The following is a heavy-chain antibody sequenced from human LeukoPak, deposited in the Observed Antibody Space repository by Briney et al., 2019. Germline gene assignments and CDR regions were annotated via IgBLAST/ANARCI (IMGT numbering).Heavy chain of an antibody. CDR2: IIPILGIA. J-gene: IGHJ4*02. D-gene: IGHD3-9*01. V-gene: IGHV1-69*04. CDR1: GGTFSSYA. CDR3: AREDYDILTGYYHYDY. Sequence: ASVKVSCKASGGTFSSYAISWVRQAPGQGLEWMGRIIPILGIANYAQKFQGRVTITADKSTSTAYMELSSLRSEDTAVYYCAREDYDILTGYYHYDYWGQGTLVTVSS.